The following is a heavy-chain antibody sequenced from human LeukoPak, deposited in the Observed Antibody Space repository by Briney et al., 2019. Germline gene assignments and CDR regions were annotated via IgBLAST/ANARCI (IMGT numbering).Heavy chain of an antibody. CDR2: IYPDDSDT. V-gene: IGHV5-51*01. Sequence: GESLKISCKGSGYNFTIYWIGWVRQMPGKGLEWMGIIYPDDSDTRYSPSFQGQITISADKSISTAYLQWTSLKASDTAMYYCARLSADYVGSRWFDPWGQGTLVTVSS. CDR1: GYNFTIYW. J-gene: IGHJ5*02. D-gene: IGHD4-17*01. CDR3: ARLSADYVGSRWFDP.